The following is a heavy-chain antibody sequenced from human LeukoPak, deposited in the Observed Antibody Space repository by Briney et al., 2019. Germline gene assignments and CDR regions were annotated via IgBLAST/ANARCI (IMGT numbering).Heavy chain of an antibody. CDR1: GFTFSTYS. D-gene: IGHD2-15*01. J-gene: IGHJ4*02. V-gene: IGHV3-21*06. CDR2: ISSNSRYI. CDR3: AAQGRCSGGSCYGVDY. Sequence: GGSLRLSCATSGFTFSTYSMNWVRQAPGKGLEWVSSISSNSRYIHNADSLKGRFTISRDNAKNSLYLEMNSLRAEDTAVYYCAAQGRCSGGSCYGVDYWGQGTLVTVSS.